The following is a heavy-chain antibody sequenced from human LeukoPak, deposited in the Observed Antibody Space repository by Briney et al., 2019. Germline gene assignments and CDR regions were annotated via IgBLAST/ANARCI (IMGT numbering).Heavy chain of an antibody. Sequence: GGSLRLSCAASGFTFSSYWMHWVRQGPGKGLVWVSRINTDGSSTSYADSVKGRFTISRDNAKNTLYLQMNSLRAEDTAVYYCAKVGNWNYGLFDYWGQGTLVTVSS. D-gene: IGHD1-7*01. V-gene: IGHV3-74*01. J-gene: IGHJ4*02. CDR1: GFTFSSYW. CDR2: INTDGSST. CDR3: AKVGNWNYGLFDY.